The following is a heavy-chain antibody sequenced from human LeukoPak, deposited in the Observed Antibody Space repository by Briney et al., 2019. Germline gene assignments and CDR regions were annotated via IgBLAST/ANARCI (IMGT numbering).Heavy chain of an antibody. D-gene: IGHD3-10*01. CDR3: ARDPDHGALDY. Sequence: GGSLRLSCAASGFTFSNYWISWVRQAPGKGLEWVGDMNPDGSVKAYVDSVKGRFTMSRDNTENSLYLQMNSLRADDTAMYYCARDPDHGALDYWGQGTLVTVSS. CDR2: MNPDGSVK. J-gene: IGHJ4*02. CDR1: GFTFSNYW. V-gene: IGHV3-7*01.